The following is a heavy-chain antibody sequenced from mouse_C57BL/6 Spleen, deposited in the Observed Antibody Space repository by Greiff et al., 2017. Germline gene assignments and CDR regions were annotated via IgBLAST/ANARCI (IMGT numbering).Heavy chain of an antibody. V-gene: IGHV3-3*01. CDR3: ARAPSHGYDGYYYAMDY. D-gene: IGHD2-2*01. CDR1: GFSINSDCY. Sequence: DVKLQESGPSLVRPSQTLSLTCTVTGFSINSDCYWIWIRQFPGNKLEYIGYTFYSGITYYNPSLESRTYITRDTSKNQFSLKLSSVTTEDTATYYCARAPSHGYDGYYYAMDYWGQGTSVTVSS. J-gene: IGHJ4*01. CDR2: TFYSGIT.